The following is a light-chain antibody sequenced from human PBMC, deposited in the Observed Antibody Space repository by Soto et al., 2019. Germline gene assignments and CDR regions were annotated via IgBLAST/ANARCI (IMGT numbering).Light chain of an antibody. J-gene: IGKJ1*01. Sequence: DIQMTQSPSTLSASVGDRVTITCRASQSINTWLAWYQQKPGKAPKLLIYKASSLDSGVPSRFSGSGSGTEFTLTISSLQPDDSEIYYCQQYEYYPTWTFGQGTKVEIK. CDR1: QSINTW. CDR3: QQYEYYPTWT. CDR2: KAS. V-gene: IGKV1-5*03.